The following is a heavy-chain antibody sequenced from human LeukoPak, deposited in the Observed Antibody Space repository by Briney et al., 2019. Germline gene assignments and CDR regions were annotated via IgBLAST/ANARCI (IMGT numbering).Heavy chain of an antibody. J-gene: IGHJ4*02. D-gene: IGHD3-22*01. V-gene: IGHV4-59*01. CDR1: GGSMNSYY. CDR3: ARHYGTTGYFSSFFDH. Sequence: SETLSLTCTVSGGSMNSYYWSWIRQPPGKGLEWIGYIYYSGSTNSNSSPKSRVTISVDTSKNQFSLQLKSVTAADTAVYYCARHYGTTGYFSSFFDHWGQGTLVTVSS. CDR2: IYYSGST.